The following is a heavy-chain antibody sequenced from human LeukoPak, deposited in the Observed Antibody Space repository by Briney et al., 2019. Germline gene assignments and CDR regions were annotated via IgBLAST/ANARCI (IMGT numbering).Heavy chain of an antibody. CDR2: IYSGGST. D-gene: IGHD6-13*01. V-gene: IGHV3-66*01. Sequence: GGSLRLSCAASGFTVSSNYMSWVRQAPGRGLEWVSVIYSGGSTYYADSVKGRFTISRDNSKNTLYLQMNSLGAEDTAVYYCANTYSSSWSEYFQHWGQGTLVTVSS. CDR1: GFTVSSNY. CDR3: ANTYSSSWSEYFQH. J-gene: IGHJ1*01.